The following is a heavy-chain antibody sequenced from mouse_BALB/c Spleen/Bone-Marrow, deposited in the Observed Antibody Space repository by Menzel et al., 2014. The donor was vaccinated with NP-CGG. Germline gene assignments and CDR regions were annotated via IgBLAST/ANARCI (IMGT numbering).Heavy chain of an antibody. V-gene: IGHV5-6*01. Sequence: EVQRVESGGDLVKPGGSLKLSCAASGFTFSNYGMSWVRQTPDKRLAWVATISSGGSYTYYPDSVKGRFTISRDNAKNTLYLQMSSLKSEDTAMYYWARRDGGPMDYWGQGTSVNVSS. CDR1: GFTFSNYG. CDR3: ARRDGGPMDY. J-gene: IGHJ4*01. CDR2: ISSGGSYT. D-gene: IGHD2-3*01.